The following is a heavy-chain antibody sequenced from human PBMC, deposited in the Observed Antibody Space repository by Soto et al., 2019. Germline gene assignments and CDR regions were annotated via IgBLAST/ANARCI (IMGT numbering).Heavy chain of an antibody. Sequence: GGCCCICISQTPGKGLEWTGYIYYSGSTYYNPSLKSRVTISVDTSKNQFSLKLSSVTAADTAVYYCAREVAAAGTMSAFDIWGQGTMVTVSS. CDR3: AREVAAAGTMSAFDI. CDR2: IYYSGST. V-gene: IGHV4-30-4*01. CDR1: GGCC. J-gene: IGHJ3*02. D-gene: IGHD6-13*01.